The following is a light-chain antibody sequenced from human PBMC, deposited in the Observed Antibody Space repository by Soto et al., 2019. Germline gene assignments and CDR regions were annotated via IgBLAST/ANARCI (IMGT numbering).Light chain of an antibody. CDR1: QGINTY. Sequence: DIQMTQSPSSLSASVGDRVTITCRASQGINTYLAWYQQKPGKVPKLLIDAASTLQSGVPSRFSGSGTGTDFTLTISSLQPEDVATYYCQSYYNAPPWTFGQGTKVEIK. CDR3: QSYYNAPPWT. J-gene: IGKJ1*01. V-gene: IGKV1-27*01. CDR2: AAS.